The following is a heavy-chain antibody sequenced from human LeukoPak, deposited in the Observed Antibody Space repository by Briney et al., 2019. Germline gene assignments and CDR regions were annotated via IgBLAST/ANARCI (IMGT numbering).Heavy chain of an antibody. CDR1: GGSISSGSYY. CDR2: VFYSGTT. Sequence: ESGPGLVKPSETLSLTCTVSGGSISSGSYYWGWIRQPPGKGLEWLGTVFYSGTTYYNPSLKGRVTISVDTSKNQLSLGLSSVTAADTAVYYCARLDSGDYFFDYWGQGTLVTVSS. V-gene: IGHV4-39*01. J-gene: IGHJ4*02. D-gene: IGHD4-17*01. CDR3: ARLDSGDYFFDY.